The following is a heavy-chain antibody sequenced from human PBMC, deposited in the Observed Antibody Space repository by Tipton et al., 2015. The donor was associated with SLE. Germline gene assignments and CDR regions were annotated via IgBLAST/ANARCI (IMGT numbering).Heavy chain of an antibody. J-gene: IGHJ4*02. D-gene: IGHD3-10*01. CDR1: GGSFSNYY. CDR2: INHSGST. Sequence: LSLTCAVYGGSFSNYYWSWIRQPPGKGLEWIGEINHSGSTNYNPSLKSRVTISVDTSKNQFSLKLSSVTAADTAVYYCARGRRFIDYWGQGSLVTVSS. CDR3: ARGRRFIDY. V-gene: IGHV4-34*01.